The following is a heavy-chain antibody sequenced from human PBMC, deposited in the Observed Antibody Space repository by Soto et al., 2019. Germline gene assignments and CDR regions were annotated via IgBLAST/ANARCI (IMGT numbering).Heavy chain of an antibody. CDR3: IWESKFFSAWR. V-gene: IGHV3-53*01. CDR2: IYSGGST. Sequence: PGGSLRLSCAASGFTVSSNYMSWVRQAPGKGLEWVSVIYSGGSTYYADSVKGRFTISRDNSKNTLYLQMNSLTTDDTGVYYCIWESKFFSAWRWGLGTLVTVSS. J-gene: IGHJ4*02. D-gene: IGHD1-26*01. CDR1: GFTVSSNY.